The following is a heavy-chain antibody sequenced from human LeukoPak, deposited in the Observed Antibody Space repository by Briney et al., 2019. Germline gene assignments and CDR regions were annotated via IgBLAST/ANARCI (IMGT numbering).Heavy chain of an antibody. CDR2: IYYSGST. CDR1: GGSLSSYY. V-gene: IGHV4-59*01. D-gene: IGHD6-13*01. CDR3: ARAGYSSRLIDY. Sequence: SETLSLTCTVSGGSLSSYYWSWIRQPPGKGLEGIGYIYYSGSTNYNPSLKSRVTISVDTSKNQFSLKLSSVTAADTAVYYCARAGYSSRLIDYWGQGTLVTVSS. J-gene: IGHJ4*02.